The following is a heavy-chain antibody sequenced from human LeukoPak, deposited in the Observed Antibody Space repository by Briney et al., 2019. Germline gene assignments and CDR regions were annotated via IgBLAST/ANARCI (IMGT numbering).Heavy chain of an antibody. CDR3: ARESYSSSWYGRGAFDI. V-gene: IGHV3-53*01. Sequence: GGSLRLSCAASGFTVSSNYMSWVRQAPGKGLEWVSVIYSGGSTYYADSVKGRFTISRDNSKNTLYLQMNSLRAEDTAVYYCARESYSSSWYGRGAFDIWGQGTMVTVSS. CDR2: IYSGGST. J-gene: IGHJ3*02. CDR1: GFTVSSNY. D-gene: IGHD6-13*01.